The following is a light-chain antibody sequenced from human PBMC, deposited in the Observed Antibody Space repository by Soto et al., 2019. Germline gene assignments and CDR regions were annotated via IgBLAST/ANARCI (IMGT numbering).Light chain of an antibody. CDR3: QQYDNLILQLT. V-gene: IGKV1-33*01. J-gene: IGKJ4*01. CDR2: DAS. Sequence: DIQMTQSPSSLSASVGDRVTITCQASQDIYNYLNWYQQKPGKAPKLLIYDASNLETGVPSRFSGSGSGTDFTFTISSLQPEDIATYHCQQYDNLILQLTCGGGTKVDIK. CDR1: QDIYNY.